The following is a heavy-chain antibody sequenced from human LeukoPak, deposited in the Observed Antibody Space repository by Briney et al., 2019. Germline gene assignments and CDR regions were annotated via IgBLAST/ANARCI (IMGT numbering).Heavy chain of an antibody. V-gene: IGHV3-11*04. J-gene: IGHJ5*02. CDR2: IGPTSTKN. CDR1: KFIFSDYV. CDR3: ARGGNWFDP. Sequence: PGGSLKLSCVGSKFIFSDYVMSWIRQAPGKGLEWISYIGPTSTKNSYADSVEGRFTISRDNDRNSLYLQMDSLEDGDTAIYYCARGGNWFDPWGQGTLVTVSS. D-gene: IGHD3-16*01.